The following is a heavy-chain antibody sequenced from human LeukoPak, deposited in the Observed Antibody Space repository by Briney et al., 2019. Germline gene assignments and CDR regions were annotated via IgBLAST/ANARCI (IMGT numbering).Heavy chain of an antibody. V-gene: IGHV4-39*07. Sequence: SETLSLTCTVSGGSIRSSTYYWVWIRQPPGKALEWIGSIYYSGSTYYNPSLKRRVHISVDTSKNQFSLKLSSVTAADPAVYYCARGTPTLDYWGQGTLVTVSS. CDR2: IYYSGST. CDR1: GGSIRSSTYY. CDR3: ARGTPTLDY. J-gene: IGHJ4*02.